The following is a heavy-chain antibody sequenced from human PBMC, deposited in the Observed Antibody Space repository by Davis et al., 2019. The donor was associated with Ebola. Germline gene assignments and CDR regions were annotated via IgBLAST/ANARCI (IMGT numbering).Heavy chain of an antibody. V-gene: IGHV5-51*01. CDR1: GYNFNSYW. D-gene: IGHD3-3*02. CDR2: IYPGDSDT. Sequence: TVSCKASGYNFNSYWIGWVRQTPGRGLEWLGIIYPGDSDTRYNPSFRGQVTISADKSISTAYLYWNNLKTSDTAIYYCARQSHHFLSGPRTWFDPWGQGTRVTVSS. CDR3: ARQSHHFLSGPRTWFDP. J-gene: IGHJ5*02.